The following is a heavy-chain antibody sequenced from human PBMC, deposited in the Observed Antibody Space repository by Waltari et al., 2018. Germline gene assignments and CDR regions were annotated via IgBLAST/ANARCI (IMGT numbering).Heavy chain of an antibody. CDR1: GGSISSYY. CDR2: IFYSGST. V-gene: IGHV4-59*01. J-gene: IGHJ4*02. Sequence: QVQLQESGPGLVKPSETLSLTCTVSGGSISSYYWSWIRQPPGKGLEWIGYIFYSGSTNCCPSLKSRVTISVDTSKNQFSLKLSSVTAADTAVYYCARDPTNYYDSSGLYGSFDYWGQGTLVTVSS. CDR3: ARDPTNYYDSSGLYGSFDY. D-gene: IGHD3-22*01.